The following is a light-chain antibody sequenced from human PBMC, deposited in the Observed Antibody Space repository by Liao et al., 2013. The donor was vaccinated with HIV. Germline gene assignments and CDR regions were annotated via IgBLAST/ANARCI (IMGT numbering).Light chain of an antibody. Sequence: SYELTQPPSASVAPGETARITCGGNNIGSKSVHWYQQKPGQAPVLLIYYDTSRPSGIPERFSGSNSGNTATLTISRVEAGDEADYYCQVWDNSVDRVVFGGGTKLTVL. CDR1: NIGSKS. J-gene: IGLJ2*01. V-gene: IGLV3-21*04. CDR3: QVWDNSVDRVV. CDR2: YDT.